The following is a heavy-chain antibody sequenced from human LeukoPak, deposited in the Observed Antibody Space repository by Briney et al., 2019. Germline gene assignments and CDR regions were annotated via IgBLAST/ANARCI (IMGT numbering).Heavy chain of an antibody. CDR1: ESNLPQVA. V-gene: IGHV1-24*01. Sequence: ASLTVTCMDSESNLPQVAIQWRRQAPAKGHKRMGGFDPEDGETIYAQKFQGRVTMTEDTSTDTAYMELSSLRSEDTAVYYCATDSRSPRYDILTGFDAFDIWGQGTMVTVSS. J-gene: IGHJ3*02. CDR2: FDPEDGET. D-gene: IGHD3-9*01. CDR3: ATDSRSPRYDILTGFDAFDI.